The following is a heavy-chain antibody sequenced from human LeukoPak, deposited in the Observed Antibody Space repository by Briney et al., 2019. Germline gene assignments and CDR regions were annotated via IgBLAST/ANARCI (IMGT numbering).Heavy chain of an antibody. J-gene: IGHJ4*02. CDR1: GYTFTGYY. V-gene: IGHV1-2*02. Sequence: ASVKVSCKASGYTFTGYYMHWVRQAPGQGLEWMGWINPNSGGTNYAQKFQGRVTMTRDTSISTAYMELSSLRSEDTAVYYCARVMNYDILTGYPDYWGQGTPVTVSS. CDR2: INPNSGGT. D-gene: IGHD3-9*01. CDR3: ARVMNYDILTGYPDY.